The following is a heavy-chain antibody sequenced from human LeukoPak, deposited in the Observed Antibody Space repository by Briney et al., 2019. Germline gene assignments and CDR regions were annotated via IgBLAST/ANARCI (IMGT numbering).Heavy chain of an antibody. CDR3: AKDIWLDPEGDY. Sequence: GGSLRLSCAASGFTFSSYAMSWVRQAPGKGLEWVSAIGGSGGSTYYADSVKGRFTISRDNSKSTLYLQMNSLRAEDTAVYYCAKDIWLDPEGDYWGQGTLVTVSS. CDR1: GFTFSSYA. V-gene: IGHV3-23*01. J-gene: IGHJ4*02. D-gene: IGHD6-19*01. CDR2: IGGSGGST.